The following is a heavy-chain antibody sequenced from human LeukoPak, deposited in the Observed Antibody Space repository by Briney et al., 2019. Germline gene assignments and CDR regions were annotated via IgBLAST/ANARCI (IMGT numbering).Heavy chain of an antibody. CDR3: ATDLGGNPYFDY. V-gene: IGHV1-46*01. D-gene: IGHD4-23*01. J-gene: IGHJ4*02. CDR2: INPSGGST. CDR1: GYTFTSYY. Sequence: ASVKVSCKASGYTFTSYYMHWVRQAPGQGLEWMGIINPSGGSTSYAQKFQGRVTMTRDTSTSTVYMELSSLRSEDTAVYYCATDLGGNPYFDYWGQGTLVTVSS.